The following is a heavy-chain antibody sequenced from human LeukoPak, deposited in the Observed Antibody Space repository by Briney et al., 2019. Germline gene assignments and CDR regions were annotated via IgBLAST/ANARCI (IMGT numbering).Heavy chain of an antibody. J-gene: IGHJ4*02. CDR2: IYSAGNT. Sequence: SETLSLTCTVSGGSISSGDRYWSWIRQSPGKGLEWIGYIYSAGNTYYNPSLKSRVIISVDTSKNQFSLELNSVTAADTAVYYCARDSYSYGYGGFDYWGQGILVTVSS. CDR1: GGSISSGDRY. D-gene: IGHD5-18*01. CDR3: ARDSYSYGYGGFDY. V-gene: IGHV4-30-4*01.